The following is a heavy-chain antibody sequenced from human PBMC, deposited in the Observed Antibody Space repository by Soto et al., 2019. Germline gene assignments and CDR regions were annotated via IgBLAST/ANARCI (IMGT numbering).Heavy chain of an antibody. CDR2: ISAYNGNT. CDR1: GYTFTSYG. Sequence: QVQLVQSGAEVKKPGASVKVSCKASGYTFTSYGISWVRQAPGQGLEWMGWISAYNGNTNYAQKLQGRVTMTTATPTSTAYLELRSLGADDTAVYYCATDWAAAGPLDYWGQGTLVTVSS. D-gene: IGHD6-13*01. J-gene: IGHJ4*02. CDR3: ATDWAAAGPLDY. V-gene: IGHV1-18*01.